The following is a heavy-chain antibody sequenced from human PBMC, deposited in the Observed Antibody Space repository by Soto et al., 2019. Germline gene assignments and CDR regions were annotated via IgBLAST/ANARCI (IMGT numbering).Heavy chain of an antibody. CDR3: ARVNRDRCGGDCYPFDY. J-gene: IGHJ4*02. CDR2: ISSSSSYI. D-gene: IGHD2-21*02. V-gene: IGHV3-21*01. Sequence: EVQLVESGGGLVKPGGSLRLSCAASGFTFSSYSMNWVRQAPGKGLEWVSSISSSSSYIYYADSVKGRFTISRDNSKNTLYLQMNSLRAEDTAVYYCARVNRDRCGGDCYPFDYWGQGTLVTVSS. CDR1: GFTFSSYS.